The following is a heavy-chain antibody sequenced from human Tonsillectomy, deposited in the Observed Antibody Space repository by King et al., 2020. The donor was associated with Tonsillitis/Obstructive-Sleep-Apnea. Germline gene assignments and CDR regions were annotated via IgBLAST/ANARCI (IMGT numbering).Heavy chain of an antibody. Sequence: VQLVESGGGLVQPGGSLRLSCAASGFTFNNYAMNWVRQAPGKGLEWVSSISGNGAYTYYADSVKGRFTISRDNSKNTVYLQMNSLRADDTAVYYCVKDLRCNSPSCYLNYYYYMDVWGKGTTVTVSS. D-gene: IGHD2-2*01. V-gene: IGHV3-23*04. J-gene: IGHJ6*03. CDR3: VKDLRCNSPSCYLNYYYYMDV. CDR1: GFTFNNYA. CDR2: ISGNGAYT.